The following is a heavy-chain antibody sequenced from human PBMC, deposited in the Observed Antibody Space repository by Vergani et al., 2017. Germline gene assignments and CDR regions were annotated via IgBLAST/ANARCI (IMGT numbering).Heavy chain of an antibody. Sequence: QVQLVQSGPDVKKPGASVKVSCEVSGYNFSPYGFTWVRQAPGQGLEWLGWINTNTGNPTYAQGFTGRFVFSLDTSVSTAYLQISSLKAEDTAVYYCARVAFGESDYWGQGTLVTVSS. J-gene: IGHJ4*02. CDR2: INTNTGNP. D-gene: IGHD3-10*01. V-gene: IGHV7-4-1*02. CDR1: GYNFSPYG. CDR3: ARVAFGESDY.